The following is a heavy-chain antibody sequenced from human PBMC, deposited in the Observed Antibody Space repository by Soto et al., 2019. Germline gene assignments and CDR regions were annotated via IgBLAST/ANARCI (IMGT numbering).Heavy chain of an antibody. CDR2: IKQDGSEK. CDR3: ARVGMASAGTFAFDI. Sequence: GGSLRLSCAASGFTFSSYWMSWVRQAPGKGLEWVANIKQDGSEKYYVDSVKGRFTISRDNAKNSLYLQMNSLRAEDTAVYYCARVGMASAGTFAFDIWGQGTMVTVSS. CDR1: GFTFSSYW. J-gene: IGHJ3*02. V-gene: IGHV3-7*01. D-gene: IGHD6-13*01.